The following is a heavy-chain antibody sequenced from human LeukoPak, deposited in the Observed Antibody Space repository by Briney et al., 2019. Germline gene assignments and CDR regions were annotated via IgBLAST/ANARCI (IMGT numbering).Heavy chain of an antibody. CDR2: MSTSSSYI. V-gene: IGHV3-21*01. D-gene: IGHD6-13*01. CDR1: GFTFSSYS. J-gene: IGHJ5*02. Sequence: PGGSLRLSCAASGFTFSSYSMNWVRQAPGKGLEWVSSMSTSSSYIYYADSVKGRFTISRDNSKNTLYLQMNSLRAEDTAAYYCAKEESIAAAGLSRTGWFDPWGQGTLVTVSS. CDR3: AKEESIAAAGLSRTGWFDP.